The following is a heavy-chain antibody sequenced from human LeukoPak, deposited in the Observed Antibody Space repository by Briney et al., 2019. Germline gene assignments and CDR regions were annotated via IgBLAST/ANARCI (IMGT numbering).Heavy chain of an antibody. D-gene: IGHD6-13*01. CDR1: GGSFSGYY. CDR2: IKQDGSEK. Sequence: ETLSLTCAVYGGSFSGYYWSWIRQPPGKGLEWVANIKQDGSEKYYVDSGKGRFTISRDNAKNSLYLQMNSLRAEDTAVYYCARRQQDRAGYSSSWYYYYYYYYMDVWGKGTTVTVSS. CDR3: ARRQQDRAGYSSSWYYYYYYYYMDV. V-gene: IGHV3-7*01. J-gene: IGHJ6*03.